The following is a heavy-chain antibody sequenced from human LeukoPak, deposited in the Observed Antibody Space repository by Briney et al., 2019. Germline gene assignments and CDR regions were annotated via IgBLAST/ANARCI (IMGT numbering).Heavy chain of an antibody. CDR3: ARLAPRYDYVWGSYRYPSHFDY. J-gene: IGHJ4*02. Sequence: SETLSLTCAVSGGSVSSGSYYWSWIRQPPGKGLEWIGYICYSGSTNYNPSLKRRVTISVDTSKNQFSLKLSSVSAADTAVYYCARLAPRYDYVWGSYRYPSHFDYWGQGTLVTVSS. CDR2: ICYSGST. V-gene: IGHV4-61*01. CDR1: GGSVSSGSYY. D-gene: IGHD3-16*02.